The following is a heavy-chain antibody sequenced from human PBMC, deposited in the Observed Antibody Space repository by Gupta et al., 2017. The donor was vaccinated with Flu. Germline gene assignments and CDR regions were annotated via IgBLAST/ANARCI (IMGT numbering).Heavy chain of an antibody. J-gene: IGHJ4*02. Sequence: EVQLVQSGAEVKKPGESLKISCKGSGYRFSSYWIGWVRQMPGKGLEWMGTIYPGDSETKYSPPFQGQVTISADKSISTAYLQWSSLKASDTAMYYCARHSSYDYWSGHYQKWGQGTRVIVSS. CDR3: ARHSSYDYWSGHYQK. CDR1: GYRFSSYW. D-gene: IGHD3-3*01. V-gene: IGHV5-51*01. CDR2: IYPGDSET.